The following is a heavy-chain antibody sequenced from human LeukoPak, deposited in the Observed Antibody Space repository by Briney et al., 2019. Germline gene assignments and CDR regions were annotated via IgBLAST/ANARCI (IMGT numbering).Heavy chain of an antibody. CDR1: GGSISRGSYY. V-gene: IGHV4-61*02. CDR3: AHTHTYYYDSSGYTDAFDI. D-gene: IGHD3-22*01. CDR2: IYTSGST. Sequence: RTSETLSLTCTVSGGSISRGSYYWSWIRQPAGKGLEWIGRIYTSGSTNYNPSLKSRVTISVDTSKNQFSLKLSSVTAADTAVYYCAHTHTYYYDSSGYTDAFDIWGQGTMVTVSS. J-gene: IGHJ3*02.